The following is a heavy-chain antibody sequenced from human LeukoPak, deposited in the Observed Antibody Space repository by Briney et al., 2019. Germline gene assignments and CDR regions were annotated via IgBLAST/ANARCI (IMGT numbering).Heavy chain of an antibody. CDR2: ISYDGKNK. CDR3: AKEDDFWSGYGAFDI. J-gene: IGHJ3*02. V-gene: IGHV3-30*04. D-gene: IGHD3-3*01. CDR1: GFTFSSYA. Sequence: GGSLRLSCAASGFTFSSYAMHWVRQAPGKGLEWVAVISYDGKNKHYADSVEGRFTISRDNSKNTLYLQMNSLRVEDTAVYYCAKEDDFWSGYGAFDIWGQGTMLTVSS.